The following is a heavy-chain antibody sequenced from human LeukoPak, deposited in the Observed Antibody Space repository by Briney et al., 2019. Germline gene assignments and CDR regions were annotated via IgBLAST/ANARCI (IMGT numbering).Heavy chain of an antibody. Sequence: GGSLRLSCAASGFTFSSYWMHWVRQVPGRGLVWISRVNSDGYSISYADSVKGRFTISRGNAKSTLYLQMNSLRAEDTAVYYCATSYRGKYRAFDSWGQGTMVTVSS. CDR3: ATSYRGKYRAFDS. J-gene: IGHJ3*02. D-gene: IGHD1-26*01. V-gene: IGHV3-74*01. CDR2: VNSDGYSI. CDR1: GFTFSSYW.